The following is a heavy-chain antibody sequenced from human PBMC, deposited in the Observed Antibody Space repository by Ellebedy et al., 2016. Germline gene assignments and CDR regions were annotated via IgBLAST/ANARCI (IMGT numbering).Heavy chain of an antibody. CDR2: IKQDGSEK. J-gene: IGHJ4*02. CDR3: ARARYSGSYCDY. CDR1: GFTFSSYW. D-gene: IGHD1-26*01. V-gene: IGHV3-7*03. Sequence: ESLKISXAASGFTFSSYWMSWVRQAPGKGLEWVANIKQDGSEKYYVDSVKGRFTISRDNAKNSLYLQMNSLRAEDTAVYYCARARYSGSYCDYWGQGTLVTVSS.